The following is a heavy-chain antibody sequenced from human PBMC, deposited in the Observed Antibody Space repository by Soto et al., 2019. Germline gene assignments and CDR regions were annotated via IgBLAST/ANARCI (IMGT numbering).Heavy chain of an antibody. D-gene: IGHD2-21*02. J-gene: IGHJ6*02. CDR2: IPQDGVDG. Sequence: GGSLRLSCEVSGFTFSMYSMSWVRQSPGKGLEWVAKIPQDGVDGHYADSVKGRFTISRDNGKNSLYLQLNNLRAEDTAVYYCARDHLILPAHDFFYGSDVWGRGATVTV. V-gene: IGHV3-7*03. CDR3: ARDHLILPAHDFFYGSDV. CDR1: GFTFSMYS.